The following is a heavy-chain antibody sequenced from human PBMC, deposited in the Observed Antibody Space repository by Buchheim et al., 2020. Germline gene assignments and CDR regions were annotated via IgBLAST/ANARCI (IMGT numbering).Heavy chain of an antibody. J-gene: IGHJ4*02. CDR2: ISRSGDTT. V-gene: IGHV3-23*01. D-gene: IGHD3-10*01. CDR1: GFTFSNSA. Sequence: EAQLLESGGGLVQPGGSLRLSCAVSGFTFSNSAMTWVRQAPGKGLEWVSAISRSGDTTYYADSVMGRFTISRDTSKNTLYLQMNSLRVDDTAVYYCAKEGVPNDYWGLGT. CDR3: AKEGVPNDY.